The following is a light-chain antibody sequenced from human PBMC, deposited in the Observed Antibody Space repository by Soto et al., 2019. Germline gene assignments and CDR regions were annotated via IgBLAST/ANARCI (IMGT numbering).Light chain of an antibody. CDR1: SGHSSYA. CDR2: LNSDGSH. V-gene: IGLV4-69*01. CDR3: QAWVTGIHVV. J-gene: IGLJ2*01. Sequence: QSVRTQSPSASASLGASVKLTCTLSSGHSSYAIAWHQQQPEKGPRYLMKLNSDGSHSKGDGIPDRFSGSSSGAERYLTISSIQSEDEADYYCQAWVTGIHVVFGGGPKVTVL.